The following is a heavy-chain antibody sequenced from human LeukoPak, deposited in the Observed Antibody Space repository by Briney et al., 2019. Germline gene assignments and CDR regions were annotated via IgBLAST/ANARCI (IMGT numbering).Heavy chain of an antibody. Sequence: GGSLRLSCTASGFTFGDYAMTWVRQAPGKGLEWVGFIRGQIYGGTPEYAASVKGRFTISRDDSEGVAYLQMNSLKTEDTAVYYCTRDQTPYYWGQGTLVTVSS. CDR2: IRGQIYGGTP. V-gene: IGHV3-49*04. J-gene: IGHJ4*02. CDR1: GFTFGDYA. CDR3: TRDQTPYY.